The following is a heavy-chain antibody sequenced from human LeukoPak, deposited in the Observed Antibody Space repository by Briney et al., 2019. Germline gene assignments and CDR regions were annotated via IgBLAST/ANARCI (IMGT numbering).Heavy chain of an antibody. CDR3: ARDKDAYYYDSSGYSKFAP. CDR1: GGTFSSYA. CDR2: IIPIFGTA. Sequence: ASVKVSCKASGGTFSSYASSWVRQAPGQGLEWMGGIIPIFGTANYAQKFQGRVTITADKSTSTAYMELSSLRSEDTAVYYCARDKDAYYYDSSGYSKFAPWGQGTLVTVSS. D-gene: IGHD3-22*01. J-gene: IGHJ5*02. V-gene: IGHV1-69*06.